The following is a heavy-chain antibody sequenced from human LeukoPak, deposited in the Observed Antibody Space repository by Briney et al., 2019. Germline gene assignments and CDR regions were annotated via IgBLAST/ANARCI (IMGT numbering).Heavy chain of an antibody. CDR1: GGSISSYY. CDR2: IYTSGST. Sequence: PSETLSLTCTVSGGSISSYYWSWIRQPAGKGLEWIGRIYTSGSTNYNPSLKSRVTMSVDTSKNQFSLKLSSVTAADTAVYYCARGYYDSSGYYSFDYWGQGTLVTVSS. CDR3: ARGYYDSSGYYSFDY. V-gene: IGHV4-4*07. D-gene: IGHD3-22*01. J-gene: IGHJ4*02.